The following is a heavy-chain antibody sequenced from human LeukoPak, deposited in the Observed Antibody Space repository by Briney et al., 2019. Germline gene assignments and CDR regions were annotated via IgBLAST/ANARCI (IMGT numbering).Heavy chain of an antibody. Sequence: PSETLSLTCTVSGGSISSYYWSWIRQPPGKGLEWIGYIYYSGSTNYNPSLKSRVTISVDTSKNQFSLKLSSVTAADTAVYYCARDRDLVGATTDWYFDLWGRGTLVTVSS. CDR1: GGSISSYY. CDR2: IYYSGST. J-gene: IGHJ2*01. V-gene: IGHV4-59*01. CDR3: ARDRDLVGATTDWYFDL. D-gene: IGHD1-26*01.